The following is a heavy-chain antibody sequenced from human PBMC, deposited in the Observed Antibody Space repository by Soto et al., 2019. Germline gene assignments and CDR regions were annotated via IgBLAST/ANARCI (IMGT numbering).Heavy chain of an antibody. Sequence: SETLSLTCTVSGGSISSGGYYWSWIRQHPGKRLEWIGYIYYSGSTYYNPPLKSRVTISVDTSKNQFSLKLSSVTAADTAVYYCARVYGREYFDYWGQGTLVTVSS. D-gene: IGHD4-17*01. CDR3: ARVYGREYFDY. J-gene: IGHJ4*02. CDR2: IYYSGST. CDR1: GGSISSGGYY. V-gene: IGHV4-31*03.